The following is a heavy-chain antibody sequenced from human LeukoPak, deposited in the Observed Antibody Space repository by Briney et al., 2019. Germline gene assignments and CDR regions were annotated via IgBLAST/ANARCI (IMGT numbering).Heavy chain of an antibody. J-gene: IGHJ5*02. CDR1: RINFTKAW. Sequence: GGSLSLSCAPSRINFTKAWMSWVRQVPGKGREWVGHTKRQGGGGTTDYTAPVKDRFTLSRADSKTPVYLQMNSLKTEDTAVYYCIWDSYYYHFHPWGQGTLVTVSS. CDR3: IWDSYYYHFHP. D-gene: IGHD3/OR15-3a*01. CDR2: TKRQGGGGTT. V-gene: IGHV3-15*01.